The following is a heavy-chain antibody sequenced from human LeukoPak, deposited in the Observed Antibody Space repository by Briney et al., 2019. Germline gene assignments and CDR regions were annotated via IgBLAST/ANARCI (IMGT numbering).Heavy chain of an antibody. CDR3: ARWSSSWYFFDY. V-gene: IGHV3-21*01. CDR2: ITSSSIYI. D-gene: IGHD6-13*01. CDR1: GFTFSSYT. Sequence: GGSLRLSCAVSGFTFSSYTMNRVRQAPGKGLEWVSSITSSSIYIYYADSVKGRFTISRDNAKNSLYLQMNSLRAEDTAVYYCARWSSSWYFFDYWGQGTLVTVSS. J-gene: IGHJ4*02.